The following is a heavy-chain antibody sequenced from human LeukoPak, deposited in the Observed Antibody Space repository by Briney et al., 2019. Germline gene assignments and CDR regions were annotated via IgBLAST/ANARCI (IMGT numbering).Heavy chain of an antibody. CDR3: AREKISGWYSYYYYGMDV. Sequence: GASGKVSCKASGYTFTGYYTHWVRQAPGQGLEWMGWINPNSGGTNYAQKFQGWVTMTRDTSISTAYMELSRLRSDDTAVYYCAREKISGWYSYYYYGMDVWGQGTTVTVSS. CDR2: INPNSGGT. J-gene: IGHJ6*02. D-gene: IGHD6-19*01. V-gene: IGHV1-2*04. CDR1: GYTFTGYY.